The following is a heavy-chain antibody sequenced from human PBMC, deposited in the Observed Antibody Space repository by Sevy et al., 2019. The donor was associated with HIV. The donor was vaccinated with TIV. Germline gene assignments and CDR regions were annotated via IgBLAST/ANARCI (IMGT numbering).Heavy chain of an antibody. CDR3: ARGSAGDPDYYYYYYMDV. J-gene: IGHJ6*03. CDR2: ISSSSSTI. CDR1: GFTFSSYC. Sequence: GGSLRLSCAASGFTFSSYCMNWVRQAPGKGLEWVSYISSSSSTIYYADSVKGRFTISRDNAKNSLYLQMNSLRDEDTALNYCARGSAGDPDYYYYYYMDVWGKGTTVTVSS. D-gene: IGHD3-10*01. V-gene: IGHV3-48*02.